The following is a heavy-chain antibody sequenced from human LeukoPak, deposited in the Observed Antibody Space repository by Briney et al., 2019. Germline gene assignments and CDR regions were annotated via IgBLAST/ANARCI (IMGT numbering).Heavy chain of an antibody. CDR3: ASRTYYYYYGMDV. Sequence: GGSLRLSCAASGFTFSSYAMHWVRQAPGKGLEWVAVISYDGSNKYYADSVKGRFTISRDNSKNTLYLQMNSLRAEDTAVYYCASRTYYYYYGMDVWGQGTTVTVSS. J-gene: IGHJ6*02. CDR1: GFTFSSYA. V-gene: IGHV3-30*14. CDR2: ISYDGSNK.